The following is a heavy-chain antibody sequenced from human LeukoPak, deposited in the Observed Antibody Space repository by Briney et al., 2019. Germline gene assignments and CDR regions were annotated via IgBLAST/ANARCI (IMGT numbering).Heavy chain of an antibody. V-gene: IGHV3-21*01. CDR2: ISSSSSYI. D-gene: IGHD6-13*01. CDR1: GFTFSSYS. J-gene: IGHJ4*02. CDR3: AREEIAAAGTGY. Sequence: GGSLRLSCAASGFTFSSYSMNWVRQAPGKGLEWVSSISSSSSYIYYADSVKGRFTISRDNAKNSLYLQMNSLRAEDTAVYYCAREEIAAAGTGYWGQGTLVTVSS.